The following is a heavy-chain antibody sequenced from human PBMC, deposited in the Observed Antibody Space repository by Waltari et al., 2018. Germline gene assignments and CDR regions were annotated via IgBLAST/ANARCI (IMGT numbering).Heavy chain of an antibody. CDR1: GFPFSSYS. J-gene: IGHJ4*02. Sequence: EVLLVESGGGLVKPGGSLRLSCAASGFPFSSYSMNWVRQAPGKGLEWVSSSSSSGSYTHYVDSVKGRFTISRDNAKNSLYLQMNTLRAEDTAVYYCARGGWGFYLDDWGQGTLVTSSS. CDR3: ARGGWGFYLDD. CDR2: SSSSGSYT. V-gene: IGHV3-21*02. D-gene: IGHD7-27*01.